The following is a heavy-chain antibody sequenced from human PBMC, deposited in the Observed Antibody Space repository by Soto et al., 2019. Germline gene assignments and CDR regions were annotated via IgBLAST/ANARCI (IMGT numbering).Heavy chain of an antibody. D-gene: IGHD3-10*01. J-gene: IGHJ4*02. CDR2: IYYSGST. CDR1: GGSISSGGYY. CDR3: ASVNRGGPVNPPLDY. V-gene: IGHV4-31*01. Sequence: QVQLQESGPGLVKPSQTLSLTCTVSGGSISSGGYYWSWIRQHPGKGLEWIGYIYYSGSTYYNPSLQSLVTIAVDTSKNQFSLKLSSVTAADTAVYYCASVNRGGPVNPPLDYWGQGTLVTVSS.